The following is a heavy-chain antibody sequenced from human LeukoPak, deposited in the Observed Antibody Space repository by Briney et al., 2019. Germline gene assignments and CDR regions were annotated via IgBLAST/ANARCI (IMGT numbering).Heavy chain of an antibody. CDR1: GFTFSSYW. CDR2: IKQDGSEK. J-gene: IGHJ4*02. V-gene: IGHV3-7*04. D-gene: IGHD6-19*01. CDR3: ARYTLNSGWYYFDY. Sequence: PGGSLRLSCAASGFTFSSYWVSWVRQAPGKGLEWVANIKQDGSEKYYVDSVKGRFTISRDNAKNSLYLQMNSLRAEDTAVYYCARYTLNSGWYYFDYWGQGTLVTVSS.